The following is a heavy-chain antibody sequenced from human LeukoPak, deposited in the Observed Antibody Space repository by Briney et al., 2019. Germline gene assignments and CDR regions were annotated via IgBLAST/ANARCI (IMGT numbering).Heavy chain of an antibody. CDR2: IYYSGST. V-gene: IGHV4-39*07. CDR3: ARDQPTPGEPDAFDI. CDR1: GGSISSSSYY. D-gene: IGHD3-10*01. J-gene: IGHJ3*02. Sequence: SETLSLTCTVSGGSISSSSYYWGWIRQPPGKGLEWIGSIYYSGSTYYNPSLKSRVTISVDTSKNQFSLKLSSVTAADTAVYYCARDQPTPGEPDAFDIWGQGTMVTVSS.